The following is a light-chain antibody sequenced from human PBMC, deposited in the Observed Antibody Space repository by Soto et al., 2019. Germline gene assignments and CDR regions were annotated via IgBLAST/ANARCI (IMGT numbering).Light chain of an antibody. CDR2: TAS. CDR3: QQRSDWPLLFS. Sequence: IQMTQSPSSLSASVGDRVTITCRASQNIGRNLNWYQQKPGEAPELLIYTASNLQSGVPPRFSGSGSGTDFALTISSLQPEDSAVYYCQQRSDWPLLFSFGPGTKVDVK. CDR1: QNIGRN. V-gene: IGKV1-39*01. J-gene: IGKJ3*01.